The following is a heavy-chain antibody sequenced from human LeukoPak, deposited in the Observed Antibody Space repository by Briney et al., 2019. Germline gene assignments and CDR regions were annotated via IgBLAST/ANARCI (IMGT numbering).Heavy chain of an antibody. J-gene: IGHJ4*02. CDR3: ARGQGSKIAILDY. V-gene: IGHV3-74*01. D-gene: IGHD2-21*01. CDR2: INSDGSSP. CDR1: GFTFSSYW. Sequence: GGSLRLSCAASGFTFSSYWMHWVRQAPGKGLVWVSRINSDGSSPNYADSVKGRFTISRDNAKNSLYLQMNSLRAEDTAVYYCARGQGSKIAILDYWGQGTLVTVSS.